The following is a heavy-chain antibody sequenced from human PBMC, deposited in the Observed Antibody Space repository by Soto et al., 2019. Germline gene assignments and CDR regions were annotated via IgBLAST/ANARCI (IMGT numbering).Heavy chain of an antibody. CDR1: GFTFSSYA. V-gene: IGHV3-23*01. CDR2: ISGSDDST. CDR3: AKRSSSSTFAY. J-gene: IGHJ4*02. Sequence: EVQLLESGGGLVQPGESLRLSCAASGFTFSSYAMSWVRQAPGKGLEWVSVISGSDDSTYYADSVKGRFTISRDNSKNTLYLQMNSLRADDTAVYYCAKRSSSSTFAYWGQGTLVTVSS. D-gene: IGHD6-6*01.